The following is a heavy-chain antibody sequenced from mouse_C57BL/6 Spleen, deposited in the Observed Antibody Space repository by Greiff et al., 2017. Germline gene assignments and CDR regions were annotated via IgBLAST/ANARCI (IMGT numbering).Heavy chain of an antibody. V-gene: IGHV7-3*01. Sequence: EVKLMESGGGLVQPGGSLSLSCAASGFTFTDYYMSWVRQPPGKALEWLGFIRNKANGYTTEYSASVKGRFTISRDNSQSILYLQMNALRAEDSATYYCASLSPGYYAMDYWGQGTSVPVSS. CDR3: ASLSPGYYAMDY. D-gene: IGHD6-1*01. J-gene: IGHJ4*01. CDR2: IRNKANGYTT. CDR1: GFTFTDYY.